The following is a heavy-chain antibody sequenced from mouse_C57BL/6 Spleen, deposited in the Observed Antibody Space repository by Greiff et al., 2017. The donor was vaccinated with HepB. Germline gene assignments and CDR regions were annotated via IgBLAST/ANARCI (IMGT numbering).Heavy chain of an antibody. D-gene: IGHD2-4*01. V-gene: IGHV5-17*01. CDR3: ARGLRLGDFDV. J-gene: IGHJ1*03. CDR1: GFTFSDYG. CDR2: ISSGSSTI. Sequence: EVKLVESGGGLVKPGGSLKLSCAASGFTFSDYGMHWVRQAPEKGLEWVAYISSGSSTIYYADTVKGRFTISRDNAKNTLFLQMTSLRSEDTAMYYCARGLRLGDFDVWGTGTTVTVSS.